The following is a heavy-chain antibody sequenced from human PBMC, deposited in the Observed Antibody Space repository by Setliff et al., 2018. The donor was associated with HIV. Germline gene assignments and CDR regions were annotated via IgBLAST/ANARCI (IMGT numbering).Heavy chain of an antibody. J-gene: IGHJ4*02. V-gene: IGHV4-4*09. D-gene: IGHD2-15*01. CDR3: ARGGLGVVGAMDY. CDR2: IYTTGST. Sequence: KPSETLSLTCTVSGDSISNYYWSWVRQPPGKGLEWIGYIYTTGSTNYNPSLKSRVTMSVDTSKNQFSLNLSSVTAADTAVYYCARGGLGVVGAMDYWSQGTLVTVSS. CDR1: GDSISNYY.